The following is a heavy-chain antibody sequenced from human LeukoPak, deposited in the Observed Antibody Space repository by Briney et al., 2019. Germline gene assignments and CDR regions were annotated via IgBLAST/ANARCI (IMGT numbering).Heavy chain of an antibody. CDR2: ISYDGSNK. J-gene: IGHJ4*02. D-gene: IGHD3-9*01. V-gene: IGHV3-30*14. CDR1: GFTFSSYA. Sequence: GGSLRLSCAASGFTFSSYAMHWVRQAPGKGLEWVAVISYDGSNKYYADSVKGRFTISRDNSKNTLYLQMNSLRAEDTAVYYCASDARPNFDWLLFGYWGQGTLVTVSS. CDR3: ASDARPNFDWLLFGY.